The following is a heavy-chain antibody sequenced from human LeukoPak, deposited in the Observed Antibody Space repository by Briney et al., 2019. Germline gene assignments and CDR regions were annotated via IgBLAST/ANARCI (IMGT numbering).Heavy chain of an antibody. J-gene: IGHJ6*02. V-gene: IGHV1-46*01. CDR2: INPSGGST. Sequence: GASVKVSCKASAYTFTNYYIHWVRQAPGQGLEWMGIINPSGGSTSFAQKFQGRVAMTRDTSTGTVYMELSSLRSEDTAVYYCARDGGATTGTPYYYGLDVWGQGTTVTVSS. CDR1: AYTFTNYY. CDR3: ARDGGATTGTPYYYGLDV. D-gene: IGHD1-26*01.